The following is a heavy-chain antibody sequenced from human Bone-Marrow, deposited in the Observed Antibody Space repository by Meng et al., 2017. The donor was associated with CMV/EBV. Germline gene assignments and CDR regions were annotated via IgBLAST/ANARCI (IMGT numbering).Heavy chain of an antibody. CDR2: INPNSGGT. CDR3: ARDKVASSGWYDY. J-gene: IGHJ4*02. D-gene: IGHD6-19*01. Sequence: QVQLGQSGAAVKKPGASVKVSGKASGYNFTGYSLHGVRQAPGQGLEWMGWINPNSGGTNYAQKFPGRVTMTRDTSISTAYMELSRLRSDDTAVYYCARDKVASSGWYDYWGQGTLVTVSS. V-gene: IGHV1-2*02. CDR1: GYNFTGYS.